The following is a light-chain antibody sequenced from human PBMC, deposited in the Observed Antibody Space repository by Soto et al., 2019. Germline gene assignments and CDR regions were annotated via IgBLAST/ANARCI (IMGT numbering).Light chain of an antibody. J-gene: IGKJ5*01. CDR1: QDISSY. V-gene: IGKV1-9*01. Sequence: DIQLTQSPSFLSASVGDRVTITGRASQDISSYLGWYQQKPGEDPKLLIYGASTLQSGVPSRFSGSGSGTEFNLTISRLQTEDCASYEGQQLNSYLFTGGQWTRREIK. CDR2: GAS. CDR3: QQLNSYLFT.